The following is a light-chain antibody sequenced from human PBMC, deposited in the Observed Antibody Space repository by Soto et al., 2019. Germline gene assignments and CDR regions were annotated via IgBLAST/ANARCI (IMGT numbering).Light chain of an antibody. V-gene: IGKV1-5*03. CDR2: LAS. CDR1: QSINTW. J-gene: IGKJ4*01. CDR3: QQCDDYPLT. Sequence: QFTHAPSTLSEYVGDRVTITCRASQSINTWLAWYQLKPGKAPKLLIYLASSLESGVPSRFSGSGSGTEFTLTISSLQPDDFATYYCQQCDDYPLTFGGGTKV.